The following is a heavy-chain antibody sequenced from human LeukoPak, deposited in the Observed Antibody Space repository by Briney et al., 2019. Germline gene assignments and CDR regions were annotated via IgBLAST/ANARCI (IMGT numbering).Heavy chain of an antibody. CDR3: ARPYGDYVVGSAFDI. CDR1: GGSISNSSYF. CDR2: IYYSGSA. D-gene: IGHD4-17*01. V-gene: IGHV4-39*07. Sequence: SETLSLTCTVSGGSISNSSYFWGWIRQPPGKGLEWIGSIYYSGSAYYNPSLKSRVTISVDTSKNQFSLKLNSVTAADTAVYYCARPYGDYVVGSAFDIWGQGTMVTVSS. J-gene: IGHJ3*02.